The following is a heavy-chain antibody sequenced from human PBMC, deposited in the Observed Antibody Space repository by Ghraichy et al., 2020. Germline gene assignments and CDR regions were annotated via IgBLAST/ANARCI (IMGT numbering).Heavy chain of an antibody. CDR2: IYYSGST. CDR3: ARGDYYGSGTGAFDI. CDR1: GGSISSGGYS. Sequence: SETLSLTCAVSGGSISSGGYSWSWIRQPPGKGLEWIGYIYYSGSTYYNPSLKSRVTISVDTSKNQFSLKLSSVTAADTAVYYCARGDYYGSGTGAFDIWGQGTMVTVSS. J-gene: IGHJ3*02. D-gene: IGHD3-10*01. V-gene: IGHV4-30-4*07.